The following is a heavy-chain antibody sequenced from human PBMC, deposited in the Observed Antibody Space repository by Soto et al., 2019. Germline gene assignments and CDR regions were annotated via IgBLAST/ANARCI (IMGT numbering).Heavy chain of an antibody. J-gene: IGHJ6*02. CDR3: ARADSSSWYSPGYYGMDV. Sequence: LGLSCAAAGFTFRSYSMHWVRQAPGKGLEGVAVISYDGSNKYYADSVKGRFTISRDNSKNTLYLQMNSLRAEDTAVYYCARADSSSWYSPGYYGMDVWGQGTTGTAP. CDR2: ISYDGSNK. D-gene: IGHD6-13*01. CDR1: GFTFRSYS. V-gene: IGHV3-30-3*01.